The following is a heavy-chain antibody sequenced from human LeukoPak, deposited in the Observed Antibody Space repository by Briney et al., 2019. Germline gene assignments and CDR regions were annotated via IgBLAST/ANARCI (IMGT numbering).Heavy chain of an antibody. J-gene: IGHJ4*02. Sequence: GGSLRLSCAASAFTFSKFVMHWVRQAPGKGLEWVALIWYDGSEKYYADSVEGRFTISRDTSKNTLYLQMNSQRGEDTAVYYCALSSSGYSLDYWGQGTLVTVSS. CDR2: IWYDGSEK. CDR3: ALSSSGYSLDY. V-gene: IGHV3-33*01. D-gene: IGHD3-22*01. CDR1: AFTFSKFV.